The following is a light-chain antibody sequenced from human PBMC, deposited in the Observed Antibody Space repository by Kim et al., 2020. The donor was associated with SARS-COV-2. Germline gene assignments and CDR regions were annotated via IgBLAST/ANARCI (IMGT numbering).Light chain of an antibody. Sequence: EIVLTQSPATLSLSPGEGATLSCRASQSLSSYLAWYQQKPGQAPRLLIFDASNRAAGIPARFSASGSGTDFTLTISSLEPEDFAVYYCQQRRTWPLTFGGGTKVDIK. CDR1: QSLSSY. J-gene: IGKJ4*01. CDR3: QQRRTWPLT. CDR2: DAS. V-gene: IGKV3-11*01.